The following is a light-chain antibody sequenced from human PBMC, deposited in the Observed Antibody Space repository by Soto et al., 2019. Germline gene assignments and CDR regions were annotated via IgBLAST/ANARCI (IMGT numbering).Light chain of an antibody. CDR2: GNT. CDR1: SSNIGAGYD. Sequence: QSVLTQPPSVSGAPGQRVTISCTGSSSNIGAGYDVHWYQQLPGTAPKLHIYGNTNRPSGVPDRFSGSKSGTSASLAITGLQAEDEADYYCQSYDSSLGGSGVFGTGTKLTVL. CDR3: QSYDSSLGGSGV. V-gene: IGLV1-40*01. J-gene: IGLJ1*01.